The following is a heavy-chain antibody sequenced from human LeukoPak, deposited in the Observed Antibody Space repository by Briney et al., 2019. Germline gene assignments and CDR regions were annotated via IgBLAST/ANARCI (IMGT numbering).Heavy chain of an antibody. CDR1: GFTFSSYG. V-gene: IGHV3-48*04. Sequence: GGSLRLSCAASGFTFSSYGMHWVRQAPGKGLEWVSYISSSGSTIYYADSVKGRFTISRDNAKNSLYLQMNSLRAEDTAVYYCARGEVRSGGSCYVYWGQGTLVTVSS. J-gene: IGHJ4*02. CDR3: ARGEVRSGGSCYVY. CDR2: ISSSGSTI. D-gene: IGHD2-15*01.